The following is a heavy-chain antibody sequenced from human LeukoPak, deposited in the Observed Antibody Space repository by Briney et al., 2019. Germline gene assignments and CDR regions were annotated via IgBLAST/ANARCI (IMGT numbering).Heavy chain of an antibody. CDR3: AMGIAVAGTSPSLVDY. CDR2: ISRSGSTI. V-gene: IGHV3-48*03. Sequence: GGSLRLSCAASGFTFGSYGMNWVRQAPGKGLEWVSYISRSGSTIYYADSVKGRFTISRDNAKNSLYLQMNSLRAEDTAGYYCAMGIAVAGTSPSLVDYWGQGTLVTVS. J-gene: IGHJ4*02. CDR1: GFTFGSYG. D-gene: IGHD6-19*01.